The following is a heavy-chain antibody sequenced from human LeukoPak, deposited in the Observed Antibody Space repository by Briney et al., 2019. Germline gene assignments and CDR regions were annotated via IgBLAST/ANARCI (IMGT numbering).Heavy chain of an antibody. CDR2: INNNGSSSIT. CDR3: ATGNYHGFDI. V-gene: IGHV3-74*01. D-gene: IGHD1-7*01. J-gene: IGHJ3*02. CDR1: GFTFSSYW. Sequence: PGGSLRLSCAASGFTFSSYWMHWVRQVPGKGLMWVSCINNNGSSSITRYADSVKGRFTISRDNAKNTLYLQMNSLGAEDMAVYYCATGNYHGFDIWGRGTMVTVSS.